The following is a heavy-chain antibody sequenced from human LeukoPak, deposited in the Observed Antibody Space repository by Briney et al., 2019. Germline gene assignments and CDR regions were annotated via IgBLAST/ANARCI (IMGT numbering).Heavy chain of an antibody. Sequence: GGSLRLSCAASGFTFSSYWMHWVRQAPGKGLEFISSISDRGRDIYYADSMKGRFTTSRDNAKNSLFLQMNSLRAEDTAVYYCARRVPYDSGNYYNPLGYWGQGTLVTVSS. V-gene: IGHV3-21*04. CDR3: ARRVPYDSGNYYNPLGY. D-gene: IGHD3-10*01. J-gene: IGHJ4*02. CDR1: GFTFSSYW. CDR2: ISDRGRDI.